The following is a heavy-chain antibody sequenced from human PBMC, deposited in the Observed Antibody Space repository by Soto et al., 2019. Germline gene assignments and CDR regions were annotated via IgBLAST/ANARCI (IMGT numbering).Heavy chain of an antibody. V-gene: IGHV3-23*01. CDR3: AKDPHIATDGEEYFQH. Sequence: GGSLRLSCAASGFTFSSYAMSWVRQAPGKGLEWVSAISGSGGSTYYADSVKGRFTISRDNSKNTLYLQMNSLRAEDTAVSYCAKDPHIATDGEEYFQHWGQGTLVTVSS. CDR1: GFTFSSYA. CDR2: ISGSGGST. J-gene: IGHJ1*01. D-gene: IGHD5-12*01.